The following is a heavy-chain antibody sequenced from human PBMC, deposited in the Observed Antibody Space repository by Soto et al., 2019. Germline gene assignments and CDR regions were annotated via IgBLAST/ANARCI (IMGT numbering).Heavy chain of an antibody. CDR1: GFTFSSYG. V-gene: IGHV3-33*01. Sequence: QVQLVESGGGVVQPGRSLRLSCAASGFTFSSYGMHWVRQAPGKGLEWVAVIWYDGSNKYYADSVKGRFTISRDNSKYSLYLQMNSLRAEDTAVYYCARDRYCSSTSCYVPWFDPWGQGTLVTVSS. J-gene: IGHJ5*02. CDR2: IWYDGSNK. CDR3: ARDRYCSSTSCYVPWFDP. D-gene: IGHD2-2*01.